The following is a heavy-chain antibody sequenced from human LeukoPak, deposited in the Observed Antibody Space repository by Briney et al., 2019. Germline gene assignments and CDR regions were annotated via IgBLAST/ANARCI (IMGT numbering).Heavy chain of an antibody. Sequence: GGPLRLSCAASGFTLSTYWISWLPPAPAKALDRVANIKQDGSEKYYVDSVKGRFTISRDNAKNSLYLQMNSLRAEDTAVYYCAREVRNYIPIHWGQGTLVTVSS. J-gene: IGHJ4*02. CDR2: IKQDGSEK. D-gene: IGHD1-7*01. V-gene: IGHV3-7*03. CDR3: AREVRNYIPIH. CDR1: GFTLSTYW.